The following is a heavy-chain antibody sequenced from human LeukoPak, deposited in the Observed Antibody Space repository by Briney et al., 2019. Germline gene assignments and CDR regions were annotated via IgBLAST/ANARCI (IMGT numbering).Heavy chain of an antibody. CDR2: ISSSGSTI. Sequence: GGSLRLSCAASAFTFSSYETNWVRHAQGKGMEWDSYISSSGSTISYADSVTGSFTISTDNAKNSPYLQMNRLITTHTAITFCAELGITMIGGVGGKGSTVTISS. CDR3: AELGITMIGGV. D-gene: IGHD3-10*02. V-gene: IGHV3-48*03. J-gene: IGHJ6*04. CDR1: AFTFSSYE.